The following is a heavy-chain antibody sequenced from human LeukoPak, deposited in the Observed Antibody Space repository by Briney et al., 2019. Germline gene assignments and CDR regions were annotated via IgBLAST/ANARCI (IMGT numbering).Heavy chain of an antibody. V-gene: IGHV3-48*01. CDR2: ISSSSSTI. CDR3: ASSSGYCSSTSCYRPFGY. CDR1: GFTFSSYS. Sequence: GGSLRLSCAASGFTFSSYSMNWVRQAPGKWLEWVSYISSSSSTIYYADSVKGRFTISRDNAKNSLYLQMNSLRAEDTAVYYCASSSGYCSSTSCYRPFGYWGQGTLVTVSS. D-gene: IGHD2-2*01. J-gene: IGHJ4*02.